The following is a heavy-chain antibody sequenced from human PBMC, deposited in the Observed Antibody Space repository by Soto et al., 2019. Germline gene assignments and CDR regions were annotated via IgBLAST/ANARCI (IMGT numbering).Heavy chain of an antibody. V-gene: IGHV3-74*01. D-gene: IGHD6-19*01. Sequence: EVQLVESGGGLVQPGGSLRLSCAASGFAFSSYWMQWVRQAPGKGPVWVSRISSDGRNTTYADFVKGRFTISRDNAENNLHLQMTSLTDADTAVYYCIKDSTVTGGGGYRWGQGTLVTVSS. CDR3: IKDSTVTGGGGYR. CDR2: ISSDGRNT. J-gene: IGHJ5*02. CDR1: GFAFSSYW.